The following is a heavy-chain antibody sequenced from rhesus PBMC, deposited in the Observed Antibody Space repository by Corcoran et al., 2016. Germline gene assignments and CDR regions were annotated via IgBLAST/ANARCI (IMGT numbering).Heavy chain of an antibody. J-gene: IGHJ4*01. D-gene: IGHD6-25*01. CDR3: ARDSGTPGY. CDR1: GGSVSSNNW. Sequence: QVQLQESGPGLVKPSETLSLTCAVSGGSVSSNNWWTWIRQPPGKGLEWIGYIGGSSGSTFYNPSRKSRVTISTETSKNQFALKLASVTAADTAVYYGARDSGTPGYWGQGVLVTVSS. V-gene: IGHV4S19*01. CDR2: IGGSSGST.